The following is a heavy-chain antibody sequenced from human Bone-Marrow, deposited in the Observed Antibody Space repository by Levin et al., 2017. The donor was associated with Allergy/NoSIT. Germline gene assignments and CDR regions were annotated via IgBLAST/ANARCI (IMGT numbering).Heavy chain of an antibody. CDR1: GDSLTSAG. V-gene: IGHV1-69*13. D-gene: IGHD3-3*01. J-gene: IGHJ6*02. CDR3: ARDIFDILSGFSTDNQYYGMDV. CDR2: IIPIFGTT. Sequence: SVKVSCKASGDSLTSAGVSWLRQAPGQGLEWVGGIIPIFGTTTHAQKFQGRVSMTADESTNTAYMELSSLTSEDTAVYYCARDIFDILSGFSTDNQYYGMDVWGQGTTVTV.